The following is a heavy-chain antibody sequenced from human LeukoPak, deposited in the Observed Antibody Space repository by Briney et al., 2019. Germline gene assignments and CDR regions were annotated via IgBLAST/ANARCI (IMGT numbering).Heavy chain of an antibody. CDR3: ARVERGSYYPFDY. V-gene: IGHV4-39*01. CDR1: GGSISSGGYY. J-gene: IGHJ4*02. Sequence: SETLSLTCTVSGGSISSGGYYWSWIRQPPGKGLEWIGEINHSGSTNYNPSLKSRVTISVDTSKNQFSLKLSSVTAADTAVYYCARVERGSYYPFDYWGQGTLVTVSS. CDR2: INHSGST. D-gene: IGHD1-26*01.